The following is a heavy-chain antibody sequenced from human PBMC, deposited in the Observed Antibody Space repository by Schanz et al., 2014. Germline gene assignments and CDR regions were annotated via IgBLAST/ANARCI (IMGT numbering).Heavy chain of an antibody. CDR2: ISVYNHNK. D-gene: IGHD3-3*01. CDR3: ARDRRFYDSGGLYYFDS. Sequence: QIQLVQSGPEVKKPGATVKVSCKASGYIFINSGISWVRQAPGQGLEWMGWISVYNHNKEYDQKFQGRVTMTTDTSTSTAYMALTDRRSDDTAVYDCARDRRFYDSGGLYYFDSWGQGTLVTVSS. CDR1: GYIFINSG. V-gene: IGHV1-18*01. J-gene: IGHJ4*02.